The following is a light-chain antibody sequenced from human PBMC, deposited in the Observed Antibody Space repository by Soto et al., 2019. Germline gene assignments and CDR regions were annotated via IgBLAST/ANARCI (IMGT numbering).Light chain of an antibody. Sequence: DIQITHSPSSLSASVVDRVTITFLASQCIRTDLGWYQQKPGKAPKRLIYDASNLESGVPSRFSGSGSGTEFTLTISSLQPDDFATYYCQKYNSYPITFGQGTRLEIK. CDR3: QKYNSYPIT. CDR1: QCIRTD. J-gene: IGKJ5*01. V-gene: IGKV1-17*01. CDR2: DAS.